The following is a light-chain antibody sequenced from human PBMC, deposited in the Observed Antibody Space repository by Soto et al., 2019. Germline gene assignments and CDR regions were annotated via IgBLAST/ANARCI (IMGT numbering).Light chain of an antibody. CDR1: NIGSKS. J-gene: IGLJ3*02. CDR2: DDS. Sequence: SYELTQPPSVSVAPGQTARIPCGGNNIGSKSAHWYQQKAGQAPVLVVYDDSDRPSGIPERFSGSNSGNTATLTISRVGAGDEADYYCQVWDSSRGVFGGGTKLTV. CDR3: QVWDSSRGV. V-gene: IGLV3-21*02.